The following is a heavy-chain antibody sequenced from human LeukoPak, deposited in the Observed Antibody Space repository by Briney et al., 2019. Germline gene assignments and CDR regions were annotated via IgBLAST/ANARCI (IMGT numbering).Heavy chain of an antibody. CDR1: VYTFTSYY. CDR2: INPSGGST. CDR3: ARWGGYTAMAFHFDY. V-gene: IGHV1-46*01. J-gene: IGHJ4*02. D-gene: IGHD5-18*01. Sequence: ASVTVSFKASVYTFTSYYMHGVRQAPGQGVEWMGIINPSGGSTSYAQKFQARAPMTSDTSTSTVYMELSSLGSEDTPVYYCARWGGYTAMAFHFDYWGQGTLVTVSS.